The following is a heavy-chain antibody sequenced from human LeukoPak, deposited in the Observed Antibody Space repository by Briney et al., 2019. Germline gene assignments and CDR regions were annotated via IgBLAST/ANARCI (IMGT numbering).Heavy chain of an antibody. D-gene: IGHD1-1*01. CDR3: GRDRHWNQGNFDY. V-gene: IGHV1-2*02. CDR1: GYTITGYY. Sequence: ASVTVSCKAFGYTITGYYIHWVRQAPGQGLEWMGWINPNTGGTNSAQKFQGRVTMTRDTSIGTAYMELNRLTYDDTAVYYCGRDRHWNQGNFDYWGQGTLVTVSS. J-gene: IGHJ4*02. CDR2: INPNTGGT.